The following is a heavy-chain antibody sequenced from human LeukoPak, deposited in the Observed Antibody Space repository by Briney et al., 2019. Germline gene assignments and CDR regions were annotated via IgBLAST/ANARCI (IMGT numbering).Heavy chain of an antibody. Sequence: PGGSLRLSCAASGFTFSSYWMNWVRQAPGTGLEWVANINQDGTTKYYLDSVKGRFTISRDNAKNSLYLQMNSLRAEETAVYYCASRNCISPSCYRGLLDYWGQGTLVTVSS. V-gene: IGHV3-7*01. CDR3: ASRNCISPSCYRGLLDY. CDR2: INQDGTTK. D-gene: IGHD2-2*01. J-gene: IGHJ4*02. CDR1: GFTFSSYW.